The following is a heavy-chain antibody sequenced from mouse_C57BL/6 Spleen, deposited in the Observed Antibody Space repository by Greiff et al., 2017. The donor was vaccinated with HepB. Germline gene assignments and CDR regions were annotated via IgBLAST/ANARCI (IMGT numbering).Heavy chain of an antibody. Sequence: QVQLQQSGAELVRPGASVTLSCKASGYTFTDYEMHWVKQTPVHGLEWIGAIDPETGGTAYNQKFKGKAILTADKFSSTAYMELRSLTSEDSAVYYCTRDWFAYWGQGTLVTVSA. CDR3: TRDWFAY. CDR2: IDPETGGT. CDR1: GYTFTDYE. J-gene: IGHJ3*01. V-gene: IGHV1-15*01.